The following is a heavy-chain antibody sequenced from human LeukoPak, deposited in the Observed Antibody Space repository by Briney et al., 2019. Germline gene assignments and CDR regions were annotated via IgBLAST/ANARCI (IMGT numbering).Heavy chain of an antibody. J-gene: IGHJ2*01. Sequence: GGSLRLSCAASGFTFSSYNMNWVRQAPGKGLEWVSHTSSTGSTIYYVDSVKGRFTISRDNAKNSLSLQMNSLRDEDTAVYYCARRFDLWGRGTLVTVSS. CDR3: ARRFDL. V-gene: IGHV3-48*02. CDR2: TSSTGSTI. CDR1: GFTFSSYN.